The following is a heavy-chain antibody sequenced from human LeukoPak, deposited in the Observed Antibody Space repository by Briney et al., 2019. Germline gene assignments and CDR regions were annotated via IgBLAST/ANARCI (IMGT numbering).Heavy chain of an antibody. J-gene: IGHJ4*02. D-gene: IGHD2-15*01. CDR3: APAATWSPSYFDY. CDR2: ISSSSSYI. V-gene: IGHV3-21*04. CDR1: GFTFSSYS. Sequence: GGSLRLSCAASGFTFSSYSMNWVRQAPGKGLEWVSSISSSSSYIYYADSVKGRFTISRDNAKNSLYLQMNSLRAEDTAVYYCAPAATWSPSYFDYWGQGTLVTVSS.